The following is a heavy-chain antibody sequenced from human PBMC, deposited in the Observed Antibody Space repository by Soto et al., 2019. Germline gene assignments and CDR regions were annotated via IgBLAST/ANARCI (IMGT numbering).Heavy chain of an antibody. D-gene: IGHD6-13*01. CDR1: GFTFSSYG. Sequence: GGSLRLSCAASGFTFSSYGMHWVRQAPGKGLEWVAVISYDGSNKYYADSVKGRFTISRDNSKNTLYLQMNSLRAEDTAVYYCAKDYSSSWDYWGQGTLVTVSS. V-gene: IGHV3-30*18. CDR2: ISYDGSNK. J-gene: IGHJ4*02. CDR3: AKDYSSSWDY.